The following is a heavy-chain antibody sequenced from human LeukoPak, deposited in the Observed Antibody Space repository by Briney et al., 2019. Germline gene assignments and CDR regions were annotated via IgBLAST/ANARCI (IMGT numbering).Heavy chain of an antibody. V-gene: IGHV3-7*01. D-gene: IGHD5-18*01. CDR2: IKQDGSEK. J-gene: IGHJ4*02. CDR3: ARDFGGYSYGYDH. CDR1: GFTFSLYW. Sequence: GGSLRLSCAASGFTFSLYWMTWVRQHPGRGLEWVANIKQDGSEKFYLDSVKGRFTISKDNAKNAVYLQMHGLRAEDTAVYYCARDFGGYSYGYDHWGQGTLVTVSS.